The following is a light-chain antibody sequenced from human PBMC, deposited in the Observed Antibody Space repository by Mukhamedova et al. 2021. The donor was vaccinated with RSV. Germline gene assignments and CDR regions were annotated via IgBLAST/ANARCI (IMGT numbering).Light chain of an antibody. J-gene: IGLJ1*01. Sequence: PRTLIYDTSNKHSWTPARFSGSLLGGKAALTLSGAQPEDEADYYCAAWDDSLNGYVFGTGTKVTVL. V-gene: IGLV7-46*01. CDR3: AAWDDSLNGYV. CDR2: DTS.